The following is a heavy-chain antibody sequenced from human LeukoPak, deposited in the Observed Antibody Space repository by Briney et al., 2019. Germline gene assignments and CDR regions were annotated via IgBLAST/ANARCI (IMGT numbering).Heavy chain of an antibody. Sequence: GASVKVSCKASGGTFSSYAISWVRQAPGQGLEWMGRIIPILGIANYAQKFQGRVTITADKSTSTAYMELSSLRSEDTAVYYCARDEFSADSGSSVYFDYWGQGTLVTVSS. CDR2: IIPILGIA. CDR3: ARDEFSADSGSSVYFDY. CDR1: GGTFSSYA. D-gene: IGHD6-6*01. J-gene: IGHJ4*02. V-gene: IGHV1-69*04.